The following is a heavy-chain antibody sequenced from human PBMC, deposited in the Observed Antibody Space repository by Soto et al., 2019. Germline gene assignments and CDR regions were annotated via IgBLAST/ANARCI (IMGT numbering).Heavy chain of an antibody. CDR3: ARGVRRTAIVLVPAAPLIV. D-gene: IGHD2-2*01. V-gene: IGHV3-30*03. CDR1: GFTFSDYG. CDR2: ISYDGSNK. J-gene: IGHJ6*02. Sequence: PGGSLRLSCAASGFTFSDYGMQWFRQAPGKGLEWVAVISYDGSNKYYADSVKGRFTISRDNSKNTLYLQMNSLRAEDTAVYYCARGVRRTAIVLVPAAPLIVWGQGTTVTVSS.